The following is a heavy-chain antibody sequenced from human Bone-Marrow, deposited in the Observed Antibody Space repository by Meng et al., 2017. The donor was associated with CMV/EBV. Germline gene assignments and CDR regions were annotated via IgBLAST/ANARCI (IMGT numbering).Heavy chain of an antibody. Sequence: TFSSEAMSGGRQAAGEGLEWVSTISGSGSSKYYADSVKGRLTVSRDNSKNTLYLQMNSLRAEDTAVYYCAKDTRADILTGYYIGLDYWGQGTLVTVSS. CDR1: TFSSEA. J-gene: IGHJ4*02. D-gene: IGHD3-9*01. CDR3: AKDTRADILTGYYIGLDY. V-gene: IGHV3-23*01. CDR2: ISGSGSSK.